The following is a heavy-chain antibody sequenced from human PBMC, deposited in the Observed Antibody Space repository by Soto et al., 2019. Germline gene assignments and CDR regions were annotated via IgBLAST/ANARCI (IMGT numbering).Heavy chain of an antibody. V-gene: IGHV3-53*01. CDR3: ARVNPPYP. CDR2: LYSGGGT. CDR1: GFIVSSNF. Sequence: GGSLRLSCASAGFIVSSNFVSWVRQAPGKGREWVSVLYSGGGTYYADSVKGRFTTTRDDSKNTLHLQTNSLRAEDTAIYYCARVNPPYPWGQGTLVTVSS. J-gene: IGHJ5*02.